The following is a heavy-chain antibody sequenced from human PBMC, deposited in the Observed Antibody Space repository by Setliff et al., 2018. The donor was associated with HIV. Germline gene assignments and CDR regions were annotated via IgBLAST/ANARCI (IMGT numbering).Heavy chain of an antibody. CDR2: IYHTEKT. J-gene: IGHJ4*02. CDR3: AREDSSYHYFDY. Sequence: SETLSLTCTVSGGSVSTSSYSWGWIRQPPEKGLEWIGTIYHTEKTYYNSSLNSRVTISVDTSKNQFSLKLTSVTAADTAVYYCAREDSSYHYFDYWGQGMLVTVSS. CDR1: GGSVSTSSYS. V-gene: IGHV4-39*02. D-gene: IGHD6-6*01.